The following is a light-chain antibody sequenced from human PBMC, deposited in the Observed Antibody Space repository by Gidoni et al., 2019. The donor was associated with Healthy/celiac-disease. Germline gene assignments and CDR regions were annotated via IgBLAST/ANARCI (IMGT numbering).Light chain of an antibody. CDR3: QQYGSSPWT. J-gene: IGKJ1*01. V-gene: IGKV3-20*01. CDR1: QSVSSSY. CDR2: GAS. Sequence: DIVLTQSPGTLSLSPGERATLSCRASQSVSSSYLAWYQQKPGHAPRLLIYGASSRATGIPDRFSGSGSGTDFTLTISRLEPEDFAVYYCQQYGSSPWTFGQGTKVEIK.